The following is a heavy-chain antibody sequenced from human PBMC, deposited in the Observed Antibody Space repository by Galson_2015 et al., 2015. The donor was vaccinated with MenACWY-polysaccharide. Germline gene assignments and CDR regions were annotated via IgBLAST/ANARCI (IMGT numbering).Heavy chain of an antibody. V-gene: IGHV3-74*01. J-gene: IGHJ4*02. Sequence: SLRLSCAASGFTFNTHWMHWVRQAPGKGLMWVSRINRDGSNTDYADSVKGRFTISRDNAKNTLFLQMNSLRAEDTAVYYCARGIRSSNWGQGVLVTVSS. D-gene: IGHD6-6*01. CDR3: ARGIRSSN. CDR2: INRDGSNT. CDR1: GFTFNTHW.